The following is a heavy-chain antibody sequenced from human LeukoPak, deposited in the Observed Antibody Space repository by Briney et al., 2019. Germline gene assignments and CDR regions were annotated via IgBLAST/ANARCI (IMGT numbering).Heavy chain of an antibody. V-gene: IGHV1-8*01. CDR1: GYTFTSYD. J-gene: IGHJ4*02. Sequence: ASVKVSCKAPGYTFTSYDINWVRQATGQGLEWMGWMNPNSGNTGYAQKFQGRVTMTRNTSISTAYMELSSLRSEDTAVYYCARGGNKYCSGGSCYPFDYWGQGTLVTVSS. D-gene: IGHD2-15*01. CDR3: ARGGNKYCSGGSCYPFDY. CDR2: MNPNSGNT.